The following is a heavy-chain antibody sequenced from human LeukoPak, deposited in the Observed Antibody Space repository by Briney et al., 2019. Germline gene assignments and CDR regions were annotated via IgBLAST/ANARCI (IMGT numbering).Heavy chain of an antibody. D-gene: IGHD6-13*01. CDR2: IIPIFGTA. J-gene: IGHJ4*02. V-gene: IGHV1-69*06. CDR1: GGTFSSYA. Sequence: GASVEVSCKASGGTFSSYAISWVRQAPGQGLEWMGGIIPIFGTANYAQKFQGRVTITADKSTSTAYMELSSLRSEDTAVYYCARTLAGPDYFDYWGQGTLVTVSS. CDR3: ARTLAGPDYFDY.